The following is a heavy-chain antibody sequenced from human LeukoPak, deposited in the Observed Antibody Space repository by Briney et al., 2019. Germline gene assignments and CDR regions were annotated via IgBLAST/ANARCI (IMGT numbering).Heavy chain of an antibody. J-gene: IGHJ4*02. CDR2: ISYDGSNK. CDR1: GFTFSSYA. D-gene: IGHD3-22*01. CDR3: AKDTLWGYYDSSGPTQYFDY. Sequence: PGRSLRLSCAASGFTFSSYAMHWVRQAPGKGLEWVAVISYDGSNKYYADSVKGRFTISRDNSKNTLYLQMNSLRADDTAVYYCAKDTLWGYYDSSGPTQYFDYWGQGTLVTVSS. V-gene: IGHV3-30-3*01.